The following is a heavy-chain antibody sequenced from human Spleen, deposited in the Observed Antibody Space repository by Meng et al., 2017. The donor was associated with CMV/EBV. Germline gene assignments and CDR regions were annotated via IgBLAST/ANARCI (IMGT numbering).Heavy chain of an antibody. D-gene: IGHD2-2*01. CDR3: AKENCSSTSCRTYFDY. J-gene: IGHJ4*02. CDR1: WFPFGSYA. V-gene: IGHV3-23*01. Sequence: WFPFGSYAMGWVRQAPGQGLEWVSGTSASGGTKYYADSVKGRFTISRDNSKNTVYLQMNSLRVEDTAIYYCAKENCSSTSCRTYFDYWGQGTLVTVSS. CDR2: TSASGGTK.